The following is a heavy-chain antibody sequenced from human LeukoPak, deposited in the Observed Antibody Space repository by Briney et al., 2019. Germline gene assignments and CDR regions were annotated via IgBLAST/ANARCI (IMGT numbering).Heavy chain of an antibody. CDR3: ARVATVTTRAWFDP. V-gene: IGHV1-2*02. Sequence: ASVEVSCKASGYTFTSYGISWVRQAPGQGLEWMGWINPNSGGTNYAQKFQGRVTMTRDTSISTAYMELSRLRSDDTAVYYCARVATVTTRAWFDPWGQGTLVTVSS. D-gene: IGHD4-17*01. J-gene: IGHJ5*02. CDR2: INPNSGGT. CDR1: GYTFTSYG.